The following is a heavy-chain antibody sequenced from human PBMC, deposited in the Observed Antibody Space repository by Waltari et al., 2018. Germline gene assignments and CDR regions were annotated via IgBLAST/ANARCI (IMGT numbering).Heavy chain of an antibody. V-gene: IGHV1-3*01. J-gene: IGHJ4*02. D-gene: IGHD6-13*01. Sequence: QVQLVQSGAEVKKPGASVKVSCKASGYTFTSYAMHWVRQAPGQRLEWMGWINAGKCNTKYAQKFQGRVTITRDTSASTAYMELSSLRSEDTAVYYCATDSTLEAAAGYWGQGTLVTVSS. CDR3: ATDSTLEAAAGY. CDR2: INAGKCNT. CDR1: GYTFTSYA.